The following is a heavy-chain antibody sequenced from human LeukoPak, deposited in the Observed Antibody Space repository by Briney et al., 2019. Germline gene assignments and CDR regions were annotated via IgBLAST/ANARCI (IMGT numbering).Heavy chain of an antibody. D-gene: IGHD3-10*01. J-gene: IGHJ4*02. CDR2: IKSKGDGEKT. CDR3: AKDLGLTMIWGVIVH. CDR1: GFTFTNAW. V-gene: IGHV3-15*01. Sequence: PGESPRLSCAGSGFTFTNAWMTWVRQAPGKGLEWVGRIKSKGDGEKTDYAAHGKGRFTMSRDDSKATLYLQMNILEAEDTAVYYCAKDLGLTMIWGVIVHWGEGALVTVSS.